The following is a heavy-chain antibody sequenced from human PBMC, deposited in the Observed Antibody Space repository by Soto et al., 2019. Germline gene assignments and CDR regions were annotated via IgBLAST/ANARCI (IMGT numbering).Heavy chain of an antibody. J-gene: IGHJ6*02. V-gene: IGHV5-51*01. CDR1: GYSFTSYW. Sequence: GESLKISCKGSGYSFTSYWIGWVRQMPGKGLEWMGIFYPGDSDTRYSPSFQGQVTISADKSISTAYLQWSSLKASDTAMYYCASGGSGSYYRDYYYYYGMDVWGQGTTVTVSS. D-gene: IGHD3-10*01. CDR3: ASGGSGSYYRDYYYYYGMDV. CDR2: FYPGDSDT.